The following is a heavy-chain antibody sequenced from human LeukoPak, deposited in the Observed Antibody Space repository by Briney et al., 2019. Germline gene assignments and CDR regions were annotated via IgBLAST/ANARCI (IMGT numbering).Heavy chain of an antibody. CDR3: AREPGLRLGEYYY. Sequence: GGSLRLSCAASGFIFSSYWMHWVRHAPGKGLAWVSRINSDGSSTSYADSVKGRFTISRDNAKNTLYLQMNSLRAEDTAVYYCAREPGLRLGEYYYWGQGTLVTVSS. D-gene: IGHD3-16*01. CDR1: GFIFSSYW. J-gene: IGHJ4*02. CDR2: INSDGSST. V-gene: IGHV3-74*01.